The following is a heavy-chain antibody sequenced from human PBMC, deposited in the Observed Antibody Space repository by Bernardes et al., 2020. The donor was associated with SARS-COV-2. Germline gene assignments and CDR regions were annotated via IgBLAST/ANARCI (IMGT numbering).Heavy chain of an antibody. J-gene: IGHJ6*02. CDR2: ISYDGSNK. CDR3: ARGSGGRMGYYYYGMDV. V-gene: IGHV3-30*01. Sequence: GGSLRLSCAASGFTFSSYAMHWVRQAPGKGLEWVAVISYDGSNKYYADSVKGRFTISRDNSKNTLYLQMNSLRADDTAVYYCARGSGGRMGYYYYGMDVWGRGTTVTVSS. D-gene: IGHD3-10*01. CDR1: GFTFSSYA.